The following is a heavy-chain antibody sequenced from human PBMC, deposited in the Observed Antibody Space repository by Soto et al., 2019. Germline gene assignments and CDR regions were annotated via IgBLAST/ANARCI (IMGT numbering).Heavy chain of an antibody. CDR1: GFTFSRYA. Sequence: GGSLRLSCAASGFTFSRYAMGWVRQAPGKGLEWVSAISGSGGSTYYADSVKGRFTISRDNSKNTLYLQMNSLRAEDTAVYYCAKDQEWLTRSAAFDYWGQGTLVTVCS. D-gene: IGHD3-3*01. J-gene: IGHJ4*02. CDR3: AKDQEWLTRSAAFDY. V-gene: IGHV3-23*01. CDR2: ISGSGGST.